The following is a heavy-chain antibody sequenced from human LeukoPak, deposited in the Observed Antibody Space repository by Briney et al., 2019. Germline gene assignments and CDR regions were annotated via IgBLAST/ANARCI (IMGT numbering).Heavy chain of an antibody. CDR2: ISGSGGST. V-gene: IGHV3-23*01. CDR1: GFTFSSYA. CDR3: AKGSVYDFWSGYSRHLNY. D-gene: IGHD3-3*01. J-gene: IGHJ4*02. Sequence: GGSLRLSYAASGFTFSSYAISWVRQAPGKGLEWVSAISGSGGSTYYADSVKGRFTISRDNSKNTLYLQMNSLRAEGTAVYYCAKGSVYDFWSGYSRHLNYWGQGTLVTVSS.